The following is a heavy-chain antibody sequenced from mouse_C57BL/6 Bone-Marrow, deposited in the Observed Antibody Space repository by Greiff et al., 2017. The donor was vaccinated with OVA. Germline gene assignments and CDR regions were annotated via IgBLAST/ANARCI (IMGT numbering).Heavy chain of an antibody. CDR2: ISHLAYSI. CDR1: GFTFSDYG. V-gene: IGHV5-15*01. J-gene: IGHJ1*03. Sequence: EVKLMESGGGLVQPGGSLKLSCAASGFTFSDYGMAWVRQAPRKGPEWVAFISHLAYSIYYAATVTGRFTISRENAKNTLYLEMRSLRAEDTAMDYCARDTTVEGYFDVWGTGTTVTVSS. CDR3: ARDTTVEGYFDV. D-gene: IGHD1-1*01.